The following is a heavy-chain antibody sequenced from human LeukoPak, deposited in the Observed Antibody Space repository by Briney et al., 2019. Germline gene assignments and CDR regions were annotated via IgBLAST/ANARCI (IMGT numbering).Heavy chain of an antibody. CDR2: ISSSSDYI. CDR1: GFTFSSLA. J-gene: IGHJ4*03. D-gene: IGHD6-6*01. CDR3: ARDPWASSSF. V-gene: IGHV3-21*01. Sequence: PGGSLRLSCAASGFTFSSLAMSWVRQAPGKGLEWVSSISSSSDYIHYADSLKGRFTISRDNAKNSLYLQMNSLRAEDTAVYYCARDPWASSSFWGHGTLVTVSS.